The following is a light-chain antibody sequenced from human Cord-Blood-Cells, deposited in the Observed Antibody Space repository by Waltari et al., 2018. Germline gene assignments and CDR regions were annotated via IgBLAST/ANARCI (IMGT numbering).Light chain of an antibody. Sequence: QSALTQPAPVSGSPGPSLTIPCPGTSSVGGSYNLVSWYQQHPGKPPKHMIYQGSKLPSWVSNRCSCSKSGNTASRTISGLQAEDEADDYCCSYAGSSTWVFGGGTELTVL. CDR3: CSYAGSSTWV. CDR2: QGS. J-gene: IGLJ3*02. CDR1: SSVGGSYNL. V-gene: IGLV2-23*01.